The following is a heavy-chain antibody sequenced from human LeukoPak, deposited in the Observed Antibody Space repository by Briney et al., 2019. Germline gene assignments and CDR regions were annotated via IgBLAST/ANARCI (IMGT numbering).Heavy chain of an antibody. CDR2: ISYDGSNK. CDR1: GFTFSSYG. J-gene: IGHJ4*02. CDR3: AKVEEGYITLMSPDY. V-gene: IGHV3-30*18. Sequence: GGSLRLSCAASGFTFSSYGMHWVRQAPGKGLEWVAVISYDGSNKYYADSVKGRFTISRDNSKNTLYLQMNSLRAEDTAVYYCAKVEEGYITLMSPDYWGQGTLVTVFS. D-gene: IGHD3-10*01.